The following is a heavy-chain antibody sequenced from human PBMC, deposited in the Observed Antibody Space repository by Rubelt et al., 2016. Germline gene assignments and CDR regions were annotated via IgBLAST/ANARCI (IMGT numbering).Heavy chain of an antibody. V-gene: IGHV3-48*02. CDR2: ISSSSSTI. D-gene: IGHD2-2*01. J-gene: IGHJ4*02. CDR3: ATQGYCSSTSCYGAY. Sequence: EVQLVESGGGLVQPGGSLRLSCAASGFTFSSYSMNWVRQAPGKGLEWGSYISSSSSTIYYADSAKGRITISRDNAKNSLYLQMTSLSDEDTAVYYCATQGYCSSTSCYGAYWGQGTLVTVSS. CDR1: GFTFSSYS.